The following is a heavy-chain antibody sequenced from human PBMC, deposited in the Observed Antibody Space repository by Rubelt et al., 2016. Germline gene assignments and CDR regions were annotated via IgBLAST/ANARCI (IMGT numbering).Heavy chain of an antibody. CDR2: INPNSGGT. CDR3: ARGNSGYDYGLDY. D-gene: IGHD5-12*01. CDR1: GYTFTGYY. Sequence: QVQLVQSGAEVKKPGASVKVSCKASGYTFTGYYMHWVRQAPGQGLEWMRWINPNSGGTNYAPKFQGRVTMTRDTSGSTAYMELSRLTSDDTAVYYCARGNSGYDYGLDYWGQGTLVTVSS. J-gene: IGHJ4*02. V-gene: IGHV1-2*02.